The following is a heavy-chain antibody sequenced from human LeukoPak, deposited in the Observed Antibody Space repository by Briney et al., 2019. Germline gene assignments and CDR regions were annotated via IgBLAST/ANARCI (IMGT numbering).Heavy chain of an antibody. J-gene: IGHJ4*02. Sequence: GGSLRLSCAASGFTFSSYAMHWVRQAPGKGLEWVAVISYDGSNKYYADSVKGRFTISRDNSKNTLYLQMNSLRAEDSAVYYCAREEYYFDFWGQGTLVTVSS. CDR1: GFTFSSYA. V-gene: IGHV3-30-3*01. CDR3: AREEYYFDF. CDR2: ISYDGSNK. D-gene: IGHD3-10*01.